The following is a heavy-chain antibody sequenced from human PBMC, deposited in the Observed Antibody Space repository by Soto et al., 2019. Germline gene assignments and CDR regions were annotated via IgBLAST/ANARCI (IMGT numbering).Heavy chain of an antibody. V-gene: IGHV5-51*01. CDR2: IYPGDSDT. J-gene: IGHJ6*02. D-gene: IGHD5-18*01. CDR1: GYSFTSYW. CDR3: ARMGSGYSYGYLIPGYYYGMDX. Sequence: TGESLKSSCKGSGYSFTSYWIGWVRQMPGKGLELMVIIYPGDSDTRYSPSFQGQVTISADKSIITAYLQWSSLKDSDTAMYYCARMGSGYSYGYLIPGYYYGMDXWGQGTTVTVS.